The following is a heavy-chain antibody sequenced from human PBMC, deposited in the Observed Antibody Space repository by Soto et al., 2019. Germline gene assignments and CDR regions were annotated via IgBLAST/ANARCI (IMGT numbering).Heavy chain of an antibody. CDR2: VSGYDGDT. CDR3: AKAVIVAPLPGRGTSFDY. D-gene: IGHD5-12*01. J-gene: IGHJ4*02. CDR1: GYTFTSYH. Sequence: QVQLVQSGAEVKKPGASVRVSCKASGYTFTSYHIAWVRQAPGQGLEWMGSVSGYDGDTNYAQSFQGRVTMTTDPSTNKAYMELRSLRSDDTAMYFCAKAVIVAPLPGRGTSFDYWGQGNLVTVSS. V-gene: IGHV1-18*01.